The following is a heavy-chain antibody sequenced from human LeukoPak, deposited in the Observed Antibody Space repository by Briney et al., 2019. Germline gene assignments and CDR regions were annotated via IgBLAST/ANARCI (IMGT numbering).Heavy chain of an antibody. CDR1: GGSISSSSYY. Sequence: SETLSLTCTVSGGSISSSSYYWGWIRQPPGKGLEWIGSIYYSGSTYYNPSLKSRVTISVDTSKNQFSLKLSSVTAADTAVYYCARGQGYFDYTGAYYGMDVWGQGTTVTVSS. CDR3: ARGQGYFDYTGAYYGMDV. J-gene: IGHJ6*02. CDR2: IYYSGST. V-gene: IGHV4-39*07. D-gene: IGHD3-9*01.